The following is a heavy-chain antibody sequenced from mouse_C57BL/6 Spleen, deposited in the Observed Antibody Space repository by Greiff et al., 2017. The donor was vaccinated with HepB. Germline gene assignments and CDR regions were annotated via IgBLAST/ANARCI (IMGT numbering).Heavy chain of an antibody. CDR3: ARENDGYYGDY. V-gene: IGHV1-61*01. D-gene: IGHD2-3*01. CDR1: GYTFTSYW. Sequence: QVQLKQPGAELVRPGSSVKLSCKASGYTFTSYWMDWVKQRPGQGLEWIGNIYPSDSETHYNQKFKDKATLTVDKSSSTAYMQLSSLTSEDSAVYYCARENDGYYGDYWGQGTTLTVSS. CDR2: IYPSDSET. J-gene: IGHJ2*01.